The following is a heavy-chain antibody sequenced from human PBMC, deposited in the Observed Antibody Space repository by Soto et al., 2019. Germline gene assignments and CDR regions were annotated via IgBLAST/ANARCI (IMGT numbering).Heavy chain of an antibody. CDR3: AHKGPEDWPLDY. J-gene: IGHJ4*02. CDR2: IYWDDSK. CDR1: GFSLSTSGVG. V-gene: IGHV2-5*02. D-gene: IGHD3-9*01. Sequence: QITLKESGPTLVRPTQTLTLTCAFSGFSLSTSGVGVGWIRQPPGKALEWLAVIYWDDSKHYSPSLRSRLTITTDTSKNRVVLTMTNMDPMDTGTYYCAHKGPEDWPLDYWGQGTLVTVSS.